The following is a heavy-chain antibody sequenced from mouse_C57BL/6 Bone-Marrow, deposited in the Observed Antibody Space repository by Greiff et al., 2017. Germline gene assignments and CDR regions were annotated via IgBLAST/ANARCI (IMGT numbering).Heavy chain of an antibody. CDR1: GFSLSTFGMG. CDR2: IWWDDDK. D-gene: IGHD2-5*01. J-gene: IGHJ2*01. Sequence: QVTLKVCGPGILQPSQTLSLTCSFSGFSLSTFGMGVGWIRQPSGKGLEWLAHIWWDDDKYYNPALKSRLTISKDTAKNQVFLKIANVDTADTATYYCARIAAYYSNYYFDYWGQGTTLTVSS. V-gene: IGHV8-8*01. CDR3: ARIAAYYSNYYFDY.